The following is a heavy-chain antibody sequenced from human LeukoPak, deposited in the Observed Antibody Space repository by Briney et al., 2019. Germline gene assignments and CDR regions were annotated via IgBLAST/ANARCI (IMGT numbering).Heavy chain of an antibody. Sequence: PGGSLRLSCAASGFTFSRYTTNWVRQAPGKGLEWVSSISSTGDYIYYADSGKGRFTISRDNAKNSLYLQMNSLRAEDTAVYYCAREARVGNWFDPWGQGTLVTVSS. D-gene: IGHD3-10*01. J-gene: IGHJ5*02. CDR1: GFTFSRYT. V-gene: IGHV3-21*01. CDR3: AREARVGNWFDP. CDR2: ISSTGDYI.